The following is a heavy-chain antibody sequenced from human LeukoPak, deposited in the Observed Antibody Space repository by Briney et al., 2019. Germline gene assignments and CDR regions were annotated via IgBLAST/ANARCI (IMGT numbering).Heavy chain of an antibody. D-gene: IGHD6-19*01. CDR1: GGTFSSYA. CDR2: IIPIFGTA. V-gene: IGHV1-69*13. Sequence: EASVKVSCKASGGTFSSYAISWVRQAPGQGLEWMGGIIPIFGTANYAHKFQGRVTITADESTSTAYMELSSLRSEDTAVYYCARPAVAGLYYFDYWGQGTLVTVPS. J-gene: IGHJ4*02. CDR3: ARPAVAGLYYFDY.